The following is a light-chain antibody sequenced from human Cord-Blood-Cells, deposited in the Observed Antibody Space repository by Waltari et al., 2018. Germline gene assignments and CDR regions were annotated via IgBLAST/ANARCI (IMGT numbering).Light chain of an antibody. CDR1: SRDVGSSNL. CDR2: EGS. V-gene: IGLV2-23*01. J-gene: IGLJ2*01. CDR3: CSYAGSSTLV. Sequence: QSALTQPASVSGSPGQSITISCTGPSRDVGSSNLVSWYQQHPGKAPKLMIYEGSKRPSGVSNRFSGSKSGNTASLTISGLQAEDEADYYCCSYAGSSTLVFGGGTKLTVL.